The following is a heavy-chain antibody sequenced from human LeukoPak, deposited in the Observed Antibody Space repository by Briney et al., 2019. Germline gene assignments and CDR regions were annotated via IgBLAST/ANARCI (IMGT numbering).Heavy chain of an antibody. CDR1: GYTFTSYD. CDR2: MNPNSGNT. V-gene: IGHV1-8*01. D-gene: IGHD6-13*01. J-gene: IGHJ4*02. CDR3: ARGHRQQLVNFDY. Sequence: ASVKVSRKASGYTFTSYDINWVRQATGQGLEWMGWMNPNSGNTGYAQKFQGRVTMTRNTSISTAYMELSSLRSEDTAVYYCARGHRQQLVNFDYWGQGTLVTVSS.